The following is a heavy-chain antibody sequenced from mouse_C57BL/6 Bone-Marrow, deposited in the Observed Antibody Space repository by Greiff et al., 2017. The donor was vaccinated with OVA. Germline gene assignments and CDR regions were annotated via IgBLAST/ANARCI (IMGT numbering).Heavy chain of an antibody. CDR1: GFSLSTFGMG. CDR3: ARTNYYGSSAWFAY. D-gene: IGHD1-1*01. CDR2: IWWDDDK. V-gene: IGHV8-8*01. J-gene: IGHJ3*01. Sequence: QVTLKVSGPGILQPSQTLSLTCSFSGFSLSTFGMGVGWIRQPSGKGLEWLAHIWWDDDKYYNPALKSRLTITKDTSKNQVFLKIANVYTADTATYYCARTNYYGSSAWFAYWGQGTLVTVSA.